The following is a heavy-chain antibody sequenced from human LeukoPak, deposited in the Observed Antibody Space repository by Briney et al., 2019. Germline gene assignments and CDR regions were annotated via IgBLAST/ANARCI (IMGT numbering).Heavy chain of an antibody. J-gene: IGHJ6*03. CDR3: ARDGLGNLAMDV. CDR1: GFTFSSYS. D-gene: IGHD3-16*01. V-gene: IGHV3-21*01. CDR2: ISSGSSCI. Sequence: GGSVRLSCAASGFTFSSYSMNWVRQAPGKGLEWVSSISSGSSCIYYADSVKGRFTISRDNAKNSVYLQMNSLRAEETAVFYCARDGLGNLAMDVWGKGTTVTVSS.